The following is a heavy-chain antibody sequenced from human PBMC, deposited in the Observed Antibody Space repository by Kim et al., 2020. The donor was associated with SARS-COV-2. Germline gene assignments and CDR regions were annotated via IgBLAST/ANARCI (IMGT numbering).Heavy chain of an antibody. CDR2: ISSSSSYI. D-gene: IGHD3-10*01. CDR1: GFTFSSYS. J-gene: IGHJ4*02. Sequence: GGSLRLSCAASGFTFSSYSMNWVRQAPGKGLEWVSSISSSSSYIYYAYSVKGRFTISRDNAKNSLYLQMNSLRAEDTAVYYCARDPLYGSGLHDYWGQGTLVTVSS. CDR3: ARDPLYGSGLHDY. V-gene: IGHV3-21*01.